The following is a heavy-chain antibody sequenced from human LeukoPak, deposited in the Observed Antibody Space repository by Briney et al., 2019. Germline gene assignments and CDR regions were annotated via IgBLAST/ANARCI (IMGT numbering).Heavy chain of an antibody. V-gene: IGHV4-34*01. D-gene: IGHD1-26*01. CDR1: GGSFSGYY. J-gene: IGHJ3*02. CDR3: ARGRVWWELRPFDI. CDR2: INHSGST. Sequence: SETLSLTCAVYGGSFSGYYWSWIRQPPRKGLEWIGEINHSGSTNYNPSLKSRVTISVDTSKNQFSLKLSSVTAADTAVYYCARGRVWWELRPFDIWGQGTMVTVSS.